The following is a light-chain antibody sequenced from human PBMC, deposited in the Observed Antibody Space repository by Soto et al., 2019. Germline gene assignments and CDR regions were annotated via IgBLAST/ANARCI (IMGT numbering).Light chain of an antibody. CDR1: SSDVGGYNY. Sequence: QSVLTQPASVSGSPGQSITISCTGTSSDVGGYNYVSWYQQHPGKAPKLMIYDVSNRPSGVSNRFSGSKSGNTASLTISGLQAEDEADYYCSSYTSSSLVVFGGGTKVTLL. CDR3: SSYTSSSLVV. CDR2: DVS. J-gene: IGLJ2*01. V-gene: IGLV2-14*01.